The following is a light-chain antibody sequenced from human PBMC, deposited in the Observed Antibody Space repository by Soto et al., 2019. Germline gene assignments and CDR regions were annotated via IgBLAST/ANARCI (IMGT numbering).Light chain of an antibody. V-gene: IGKV3D-15*01. CDR3: QQYADLPYT. CDR2: GAS. J-gene: IGKJ2*01. Sequence: EIVMTQSPATLSVSPGERATLSCRASQSVSSNLAWYQQKPGQAPRLLIYGASSRATGIPDRFSGSGSGTEYTLTISRLEPEDFAVYSCQQYADLPYTFGQGTTLEIK. CDR1: QSVSSN.